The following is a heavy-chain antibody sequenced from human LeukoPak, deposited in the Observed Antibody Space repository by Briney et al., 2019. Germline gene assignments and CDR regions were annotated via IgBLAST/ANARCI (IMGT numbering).Heavy chain of an antibody. D-gene: IGHD3-3*01. V-gene: IGHV4-39*07. Sequence: SETLSLTCTVSGGSISSNGYYWGWIRQSPGEGLEWIGNIYYSGITYYSASLKSRVTISVDKSKNQFSLKLSSVTAADTAVYYCARDREYYDFWSGPSKNWFDPWGQGTLVTVSS. J-gene: IGHJ5*02. CDR2: IYYSGIT. CDR1: GGSISSNGYY. CDR3: ARDREYYDFWSGPSKNWFDP.